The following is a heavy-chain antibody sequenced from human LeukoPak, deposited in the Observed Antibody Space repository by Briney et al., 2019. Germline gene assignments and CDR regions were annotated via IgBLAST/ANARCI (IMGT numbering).Heavy chain of an antibody. CDR3: VRSSATIVARHDAFDI. V-gene: IGHV3-48*01. CDR1: GFTFSSYS. J-gene: IGHJ3*02. Sequence: GGSLRLSCAVSGFTFSSYSMKWVRQAPGKGLEWISYISSSSSSIYYADSVKGRFTISRDNAKNSLYLQMSSLRAEDTAVYYCVRSSATIVARHDAFDIWGQGTMVTVSS. D-gene: IGHD6-6*01. CDR2: ISSSSSSI.